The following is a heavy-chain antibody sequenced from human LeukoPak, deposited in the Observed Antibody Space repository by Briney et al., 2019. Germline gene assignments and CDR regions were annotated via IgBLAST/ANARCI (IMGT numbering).Heavy chain of an antibody. J-gene: IGHJ4*02. CDR2: ISTYNGDT. CDR1: GYSFTKYG. CDR3: ARDPSNSSGWRAWGDY. V-gene: IGHV1-18*01. D-gene: IGHD6-25*01. Sequence: ASVKVSCKASGYSFTKYGINWVRQAPGQGLEWMGWISTYNGDTKYAQKFQSRVTMTTDTSTSTAYMELRSLRSDDTAVYYCARDPSNSSGWRAWGDYWGQGILVTVSS.